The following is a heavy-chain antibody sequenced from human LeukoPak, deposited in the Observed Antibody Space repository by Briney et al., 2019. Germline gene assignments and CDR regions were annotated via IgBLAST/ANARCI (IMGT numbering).Heavy chain of an antibody. CDR3: AREWEPYYFDY. V-gene: IGHV4-30-4*08. D-gene: IGHD1-26*01. CDR2: IYYSGST. CDR1: GGSISSGDYY. Sequence: PSETLSLTCTVSGGSISSGDYYWSWIRQPPGKGLEWIGYIYYSGSTYYNPSLKSRVTISVDTSKNQFSLKLSSVTAADTAVYYCAREWEPYYFDYWGQGTLVTVSS. J-gene: IGHJ4*02.